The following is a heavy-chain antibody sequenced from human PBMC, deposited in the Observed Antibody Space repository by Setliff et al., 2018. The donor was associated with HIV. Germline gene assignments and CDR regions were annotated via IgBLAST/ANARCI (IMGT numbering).Heavy chain of an antibody. V-gene: IGHV4-4*07. Sequence: SETLSLTCSVSGGSISNFYWSWNRQPPGKGLEWVGHIYSTGDTNYNPSLKSRVTLSADTSKNQLSLSLTSVTAADTAVYYCARVRLTMIMMVDYFDQWGQGTLVTVSS. CDR2: IYSTGDT. CDR3: ARVRLTMIMMVDYFDQ. CDR1: GGSISNFY. D-gene: IGHD3-22*01. J-gene: IGHJ4*02.